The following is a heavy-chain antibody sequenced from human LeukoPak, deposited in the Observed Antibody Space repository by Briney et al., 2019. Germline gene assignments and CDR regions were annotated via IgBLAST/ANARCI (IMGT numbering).Heavy chain of an antibody. J-gene: IGHJ4*02. V-gene: IGHV4-38-2*01. CDR1: GYSISSGYY. Sequence: NASETLSLTCAVSGYSISSGYYWGWIRQPPGKGLEWIGSIYHSGSTYYNPSLKSRVTISVDTSMNQFSLKLSSVTAADTAVYYCARSGYCSGGSCYPEDYFDYWGQGTLVTVSS. CDR3: ARSGYCSGGSCYPEDYFDY. CDR2: IYHSGST. D-gene: IGHD2-15*01.